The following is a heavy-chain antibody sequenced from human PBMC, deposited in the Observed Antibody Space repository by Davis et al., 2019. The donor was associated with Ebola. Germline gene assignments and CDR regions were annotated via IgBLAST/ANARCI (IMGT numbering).Heavy chain of an antibody. D-gene: IGHD1-26*01. V-gene: IGHV3-53*01. CDR2: LYSGGST. Sequence: PGGSLRLSCAASGFTVSSNYMSWVRQAPGKGLEWVSALYSGGSTYYADSVKGRFTISRDKSKNTLYLQMNSLRGEDTAVYYCVKGYSGSYEYDYWGQGTLVTVSS. J-gene: IGHJ4*02. CDR1: GFTVSSNY. CDR3: VKGYSGSYEYDY.